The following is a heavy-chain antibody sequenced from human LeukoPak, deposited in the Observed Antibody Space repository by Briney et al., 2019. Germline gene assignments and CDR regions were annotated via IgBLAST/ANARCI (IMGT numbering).Heavy chain of an antibody. CDR1: GGTFSSYA. CDR3: ASDTYYDFWSDSYYFDY. J-gene: IGHJ4*02. V-gene: IGHV1-69*04. Sequence: SVKVSCRASGGTFSSYAISWVRQAPGQGLEWMGRIIPILGIANYAQKFQGRVTITADKSTSTAYMELSSLRSEDTAVYYCASDTYYDFWSDSYYFDYWGQGTLVTVSS. D-gene: IGHD3-3*01. CDR2: IIPILGIA.